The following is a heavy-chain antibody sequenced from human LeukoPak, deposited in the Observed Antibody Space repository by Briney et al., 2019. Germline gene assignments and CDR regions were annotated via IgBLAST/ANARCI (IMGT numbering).Heavy chain of an antibody. V-gene: IGHV3-48*03. J-gene: IGHJ5*02. CDR2: ISSSGSTI. CDR3: ARGDLDYYDSSGYPNWFDP. D-gene: IGHD3-22*01. Sequence: GGSLRLSCAASGFTFSSYEMNWVRQAPGKGLEWVSYISSSGSTIYYADSVKGRFTISRDNAKNSLYLQMNSLRAEDTAVYYCARGDLDYYDSSGYPNWFDPWGQGTLATVSS. CDR1: GFTFSSYE.